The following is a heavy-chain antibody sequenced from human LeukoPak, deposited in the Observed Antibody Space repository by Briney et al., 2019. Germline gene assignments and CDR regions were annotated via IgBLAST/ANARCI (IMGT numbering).Heavy chain of an antibody. CDR3: ARRRLGSGSYYHYFDY. CDR2: INHSGST. D-gene: IGHD3-10*01. CDR1: GGSISTYY. Sequence: SETLSLTCTVSGGSISTYYWSWIRQPPGKGLEWIGEINHSGSTNYNPSLKSRVTISVDTSKNQFSLKLSSVTAADTAVYYCARRRLGSGSYYHYFDYWGQGTLVTVSS. V-gene: IGHV4-34*01. J-gene: IGHJ4*02.